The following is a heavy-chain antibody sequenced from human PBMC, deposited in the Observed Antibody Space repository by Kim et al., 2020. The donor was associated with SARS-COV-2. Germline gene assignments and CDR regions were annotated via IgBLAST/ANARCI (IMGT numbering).Heavy chain of an antibody. CDR3: ARPDYGIGMDV. V-gene: IGHV3-48*01. J-gene: IGHJ6*02. D-gene: IGHD4-17*01. Sequence: ITYADSVKGRFTISRDNAKNSLYLQMNSLRAEDTAVYYCARPDYGIGMDVWGQGTTVTVSS. CDR2: I.